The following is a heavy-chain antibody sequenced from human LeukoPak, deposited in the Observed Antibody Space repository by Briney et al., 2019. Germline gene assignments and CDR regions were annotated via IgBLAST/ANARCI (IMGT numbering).Heavy chain of an antibody. J-gene: IGHJ4*02. D-gene: IGHD5-12*01. CDR2: IYYSGST. V-gene: IGHV4-59*01. CDR3: ARAPRLPYYFDY. Sequence: PSETLSLTCTVSGGSISSYYWSWIRQPPGKGLEWIGYIYYSGSTNYNPSLKSRVTMSVDTSKSQFSLKLSSVTAADTAVYYCARAPRLPYYFDYWGQGTLVTVSS. CDR1: GGSISSYY.